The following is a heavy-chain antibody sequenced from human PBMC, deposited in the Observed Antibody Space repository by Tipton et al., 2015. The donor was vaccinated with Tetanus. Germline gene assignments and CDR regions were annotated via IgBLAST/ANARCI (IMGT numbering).Heavy chain of an antibody. D-gene: IGHD3-9*01. CDR1: GVSIRSGDYY. J-gene: IGHJ3*01. Sequence: TLSLTCNIMGVSIRSGDYYWTWIRQPPGKGLEYIGNMYFSGGNNYNPSLESRVTIYGDTSKNHFSLRLSSVTAADTAVYYCARTVFRSPDWLWTSAFDLWGQGKMVTVSS. CDR2: MYFSGGN. CDR3: ARTVFRSPDWLWTSAFDL. V-gene: IGHV4-39*02.